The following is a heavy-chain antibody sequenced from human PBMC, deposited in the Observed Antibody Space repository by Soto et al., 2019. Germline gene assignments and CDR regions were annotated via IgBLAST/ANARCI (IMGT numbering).Heavy chain of an antibody. J-gene: IGHJ4*02. V-gene: IGHV4-31*03. CDR2: IYYSGST. D-gene: IGHD5-12*01. Sequence: SETLSLTCTVSGGSISSGGYYWSWIRQHPGKGLEWIGYIYYSGSTYYNPSLKSRVTISVDTSKNQFSLRLSSVTAADTAVYYCARVGRDGYNPPFDYWGQGTLVTVSS. CDR1: GGSISSGGYY. CDR3: ARVGRDGYNPPFDY.